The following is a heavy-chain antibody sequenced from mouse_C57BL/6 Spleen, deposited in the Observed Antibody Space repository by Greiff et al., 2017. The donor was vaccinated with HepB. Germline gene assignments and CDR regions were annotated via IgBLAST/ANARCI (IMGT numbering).Heavy chain of an antibody. D-gene: IGHD4-1*01. CDR2: IRLKSDNYAT. CDR3: TLTGDY. Sequence: DVQLQESGGGLVQPGGSMKLSCVASGFTFSNYWMNWVRQSPEKGLEWVAQIRLKSDNYATHYAESVKGRFTISRDGSKSSVYLQMNNLRAEDTGIYYCTLTGDYWGQGTTLTVSS. V-gene: IGHV6-3*01. J-gene: IGHJ2*01. CDR1: GFTFSNYW.